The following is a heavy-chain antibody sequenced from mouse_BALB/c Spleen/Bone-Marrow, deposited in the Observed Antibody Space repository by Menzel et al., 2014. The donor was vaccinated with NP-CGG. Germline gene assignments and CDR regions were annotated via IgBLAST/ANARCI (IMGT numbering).Heavy chain of an antibody. D-gene: IGHD1-3*01. CDR2: IFPSETYT. V-gene: IGHV1-69*02. CDR3: TRYNWDY. CDR1: GYTFTSYW. J-gene: IGHJ2*01. Sequence: QVQLQQSGAELVRPVASVKLSCKASGYTFTSYWINWVKQRPGQGLEWIGNIFPSETYTNYNQKFKDKATLTVDKSSSTAYMQLSSPTSEDSAVYYCTRYNWDYWGQGTTLTVSS.